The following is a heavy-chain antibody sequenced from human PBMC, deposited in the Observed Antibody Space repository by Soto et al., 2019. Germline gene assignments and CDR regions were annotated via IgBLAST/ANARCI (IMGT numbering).Heavy chain of an antibody. J-gene: IGHJ6*02. D-gene: IGHD1-7*01. Sequence: ASETLSLTCAVYGGSFSGYYWSWIRQPPGKGLEWIGEINHSGSTNYNPSLKSRVTISVDTSKNQFSLKLSSVTAADTAVYYCARGFNWNYGNYYYYYYGMDVWGQGTTVTVSS. V-gene: IGHV4-34*01. CDR3: ARGFNWNYGNYYYYYYGMDV. CDR2: INHSGST. CDR1: GGSFSGYY.